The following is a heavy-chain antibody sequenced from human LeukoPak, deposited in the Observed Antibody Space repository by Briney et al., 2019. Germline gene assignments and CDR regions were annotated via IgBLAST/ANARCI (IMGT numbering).Heavy chain of an antibody. J-gene: IGHJ4*02. CDR3: ARGIQRGTRLDY. Sequence: GGSLRLSCAASGFTFSSYAMHWVRQAPGKGLEWVAVISYDGSNKYYADSVKGRFTISRDNSKNTLYLQMNSLRAEDTAVYYCARGIQRGTRLDYWGQGTLVTVSS. D-gene: IGHD5-18*01. V-gene: IGHV3-30*04. CDR2: ISYDGSNK. CDR1: GFTFSSYA.